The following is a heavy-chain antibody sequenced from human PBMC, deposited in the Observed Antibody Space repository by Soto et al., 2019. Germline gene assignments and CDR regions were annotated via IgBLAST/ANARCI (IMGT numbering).Heavy chain of an antibody. Sequence: GGSLSLSCAVSGFRFSYHWMSWVRQAPGKGLEWVANIDEDESETFYVDSVKGRFTISRDNAKNSLYLQMNSLRAEDTALYYCAKGHSSGWSLGEFDYWGQGTLVTVSS. V-gene: IGHV3-7*03. CDR2: IDEDESET. CDR3: AKGHSSGWSLGEFDY. J-gene: IGHJ4*02. D-gene: IGHD6-19*01. CDR1: GFRFSYHW.